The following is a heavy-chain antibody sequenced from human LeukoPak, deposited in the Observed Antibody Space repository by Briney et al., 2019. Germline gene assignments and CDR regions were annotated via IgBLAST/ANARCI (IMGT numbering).Heavy chain of an antibody. CDR1: GFTFSSYS. V-gene: IGHV3-21*01. CDR2: ISSSSSYI. D-gene: IGHD3-10*01. J-gene: IGHJ4*02. Sequence: GGSLRLSCAASGFTFSSYSMNWVRQAPGKGLEWVSSISSSSSYIYYADSVKGRFTISRDNAKNLLYLQMNSLRAEDTAVYYCARLGSDVLLWFGELSPYYFDYWGQGTLVTVSS. CDR3: ARLGSDVLLWFGELSPYYFDY.